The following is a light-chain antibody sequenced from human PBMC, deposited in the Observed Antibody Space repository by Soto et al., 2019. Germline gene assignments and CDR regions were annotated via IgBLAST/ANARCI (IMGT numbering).Light chain of an antibody. J-gene: IGLJ1*01. CDR2: EVI. Sequence: QSALTQPGSVSGSPGQSISISCIGTSSDVGSYNYVSWYQQHPGRAPKLMIFEVINRPSGVSNRFSGSKSGNTASLTISGLQAEDEADYYCSSYTSSSSLYVFGTGTKVTVL. V-gene: IGLV2-14*03. CDR3: SSYTSSSSLYV. CDR1: SSDVGSYNY.